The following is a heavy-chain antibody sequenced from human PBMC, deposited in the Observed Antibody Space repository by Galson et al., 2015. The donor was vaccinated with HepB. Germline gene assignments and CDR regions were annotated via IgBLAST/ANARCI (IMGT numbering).Heavy chain of an antibody. V-gene: IGHV5-10-1*01. CDR2: IDPSDSYT. CDR3: AIQTRGIAAPGTGDY. Sequence: QSGAEVKKPGESLRISCKGSGYSFTSYWISWVRQMPGKGLEWMGRIDPSDSYTNYSPSFQGHVTISADKSISTAYLQWSSLKASDTAMYYCAIQTRGIAAPGTGDYWGQGTLVTVSS. J-gene: IGHJ4*02. D-gene: IGHD6-25*01. CDR1: GYSFTSYW.